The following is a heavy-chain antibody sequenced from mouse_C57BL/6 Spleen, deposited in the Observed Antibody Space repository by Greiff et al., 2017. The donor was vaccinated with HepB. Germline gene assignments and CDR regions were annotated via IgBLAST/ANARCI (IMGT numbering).Heavy chain of an antibody. V-gene: IGHV1-54*01. CDR1: GYAFTNYL. CDR3: ARSTITTVVGY. D-gene: IGHD1-1*01. J-gene: IGHJ2*01. CDR2: INPGSGGT. Sequence: VQRVESGAELVRPGTSVKVSCKASGYAFTNYLIEWVKQRPGQGLEWIGVINPGSGGTNYNEKFKGKATLTADKSSSTAYMQLSSLTSEDSAVYFCARSTITTVVGYWGQGTTLTVSS.